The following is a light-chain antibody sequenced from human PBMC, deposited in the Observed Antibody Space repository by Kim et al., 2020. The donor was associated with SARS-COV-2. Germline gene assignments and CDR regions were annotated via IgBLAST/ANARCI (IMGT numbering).Light chain of an antibody. CDR1: SLRSFN. CDR3: SSRDSSGDGVV. CDR2: YTI. J-gene: IGLJ2*01. V-gene: IGLV3-19*01. Sequence: SSELTQDPAVSVALGQTVRITCQGDSLRSFNANWYQQKPGQAPVLVVYYTINRPSGIPDRFSGSSSGATASLTITEAQAEDEADYYCSSRDSSGDGVVFG.